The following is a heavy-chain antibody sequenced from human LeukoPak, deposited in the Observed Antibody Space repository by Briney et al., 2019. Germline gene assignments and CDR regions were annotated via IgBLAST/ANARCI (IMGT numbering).Heavy chain of an antibody. J-gene: IGHJ4*02. CDR2: ITSRSYI. CDR3: ARDYGDYSYY. CDR1: GFTFSTYT. Sequence: GGSLRLSCAASGFTFSTYTRNWVHQAPGKGLEWVSSITSRSYIYYADSLKGRFTISRDNAKNSLYLQMNSLRAEDAAVYYCARDYGDYSYYWGQGTLVTVSS. D-gene: IGHD4-17*01. V-gene: IGHV3-21*01.